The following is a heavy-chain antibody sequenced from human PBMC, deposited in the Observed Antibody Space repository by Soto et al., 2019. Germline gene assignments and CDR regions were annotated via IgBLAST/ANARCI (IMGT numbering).Heavy chain of an antibody. CDR2: INPSGGST. V-gene: IGHV1-46*01. D-gene: IGHD6-13*01. CDR3: ARDLHPDTYSSRWYWPHKRGFDP. CDR1: GYTFTSYY. Sequence: GASVKVSCKASGYTFTSYYMHWVRQAPGQGLEWMGIINPSGGSTSYAQKFQGRVTMTRDTSTSTVYMELSSLRSEDTAVYYCARDLHPDTYSSRWYWPHKRGFDPWGQGTLVTVSS. J-gene: IGHJ5*02.